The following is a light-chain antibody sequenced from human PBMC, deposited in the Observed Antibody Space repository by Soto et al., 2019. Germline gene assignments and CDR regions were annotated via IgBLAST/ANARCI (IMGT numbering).Light chain of an antibody. CDR3: QQYSSDST. J-gene: IGKJ1*01. CDR2: RAS. CDR1: QSINNC. Sequence: DIQMTQSPSTLSASVGDRVTITCRASQSINNCLAWYQQKPGKAPNLLIYRASSLENGVPSRFRGRGSGTEFIFTITSLQPDDFATYYCQQYSSDSTFGQGTKVEVK. V-gene: IGKV1-5*03.